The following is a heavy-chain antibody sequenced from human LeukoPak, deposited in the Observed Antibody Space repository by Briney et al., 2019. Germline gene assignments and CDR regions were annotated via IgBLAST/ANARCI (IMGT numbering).Heavy chain of an antibody. CDR1: GFTFSSYA. V-gene: IGHV3-23*01. Sequence: PGGSLRLSCAGSGFTFSSYAMSWVRQAPGKGLEWVSAISGGGDSTYYADSMKGRFTSSRDNSKNTLYLQMSSLRAEDTAIYYCAREASDWPNNWFDTWGQGTLVTVSS. D-gene: IGHD2-21*02. CDR3: AREASDWPNNWFDT. J-gene: IGHJ5*02. CDR2: ISGGGDST.